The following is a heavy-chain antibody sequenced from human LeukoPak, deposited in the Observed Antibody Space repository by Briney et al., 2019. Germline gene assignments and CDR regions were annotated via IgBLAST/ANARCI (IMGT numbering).Heavy chain of an antibody. Sequence: PSETLSLTCTVSGGSISSGGYYWSWIRQHPGKGLEWIGYIYYSGSTYYNPSLKSRLTISVDTSKNQFSLRLSSVTAADTAVYYCARTTVVAKYFDYWGQGTLVTVSS. CDR3: ARTTVVAKYFDY. CDR1: GGSISSGGYY. J-gene: IGHJ4*02. CDR2: IYYSGST. D-gene: IGHD4-23*01. V-gene: IGHV4-31*03.